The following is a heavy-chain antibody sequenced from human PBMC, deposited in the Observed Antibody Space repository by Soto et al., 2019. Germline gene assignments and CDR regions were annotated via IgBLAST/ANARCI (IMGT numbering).Heavy chain of an antibody. Sequence: PGWSLRLSCAASGFTFSSYGMHWVRQAPGKGLEWVAVISYDGSNKYYADSVKGRFTISRDNSKNTLYLQMNSLRAEDTAVYYYAKDGCLEGSTLVTWGQGTRVTVSA. CDR2: ISYDGSNK. V-gene: IGHV3-30*18. J-gene: IGHJ5*02. CDR3: AKDGCLEGSTLVT. D-gene: IGHD3-3*01. CDR1: GFTFSSYG.